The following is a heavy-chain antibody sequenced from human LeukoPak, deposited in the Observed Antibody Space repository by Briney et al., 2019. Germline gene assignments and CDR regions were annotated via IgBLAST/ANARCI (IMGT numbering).Heavy chain of an antibody. J-gene: IGHJ4*02. Sequence: GASVKVSCKVCAYSLNELSMHWVRQAPGKGLAWMGGFDREDGEIIYAANFQDRVTMTEDTSTDTAHMELSSLRSEDTAVYYCATMIRGVIVPYFEYWGQGTLVTVSS. CDR1: AYSLNELS. V-gene: IGHV1-24*01. CDR3: ATMIRGVIVPYFEY. D-gene: IGHD3-10*01. CDR2: FDREDGEI.